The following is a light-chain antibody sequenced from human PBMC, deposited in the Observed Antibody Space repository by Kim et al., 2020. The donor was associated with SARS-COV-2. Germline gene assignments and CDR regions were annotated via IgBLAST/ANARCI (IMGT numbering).Light chain of an antibody. CDR3: CSYAGSYTFG. Sequence: GQSVTISCTGTSSDVGGYNYVSWYQQHPGKAPKLMIYDVSKRPSGVPDRFSGSKSGNTASLTISGLQAEDEADYYCCSYAGSYTFGFGTGTKVTVL. CDR2: DVS. J-gene: IGLJ1*01. V-gene: IGLV2-11*01. CDR1: SSDVGGYNY.